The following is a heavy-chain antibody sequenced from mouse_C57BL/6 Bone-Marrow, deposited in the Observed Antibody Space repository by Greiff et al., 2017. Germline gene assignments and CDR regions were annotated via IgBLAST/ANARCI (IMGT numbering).Heavy chain of an antibody. J-gene: IGHJ3*01. CDR1: GFSLTSYG. CDR3: AREDMITPAWFAY. D-gene: IGHD2-4*01. CDR2: IWSGGST. Sequence: QVQLKESGPGLVQPSQSLSITCTVSGFSLTSYGVHWVRQSPGKGLEWLGVIWSGGSTDYNAAFISRLSISKDNSKSQVFFKMNSLQADDTAIYYCAREDMITPAWFAYWGQGTLVTVSA. V-gene: IGHV2-2*01.